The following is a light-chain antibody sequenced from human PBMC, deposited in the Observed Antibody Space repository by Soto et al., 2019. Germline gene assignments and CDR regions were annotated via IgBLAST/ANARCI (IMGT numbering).Light chain of an antibody. CDR1: QSVSNNY. CDR2: DAS. V-gene: IGKV3-20*01. J-gene: IGKJ1*01. CDR3: QQYGSSPRT. Sequence: EIVLTQSPGTLSLSPGERATLSCRSSQSVSNNYLAWYQQKPGQAPRLLIYDASNTATGIPARFSGSGSGTDFTLTISRLEPEDFAVYYCQQYGSSPRTFGQGTKVDIK.